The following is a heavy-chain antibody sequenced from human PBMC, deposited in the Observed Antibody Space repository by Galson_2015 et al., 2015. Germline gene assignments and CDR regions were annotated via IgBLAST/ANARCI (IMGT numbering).Heavy chain of an antibody. D-gene: IGHD6-13*01. CDR2: IWYDGSNK. CDR1: GFTFSSYG. CDR3: ARDESMSAAGTDC. J-gene: IGHJ4*02. Sequence: SLRLSCAASGFTFSSYGMHWVRQAPGKGLEWVAVIWYDGSNKYYTDSMKGRFTISRDNSKKTLYLQMNSLRAEDTAVYYCARDESMSAAGTDCWGQGTLVTVSS. V-gene: IGHV3-33*01.